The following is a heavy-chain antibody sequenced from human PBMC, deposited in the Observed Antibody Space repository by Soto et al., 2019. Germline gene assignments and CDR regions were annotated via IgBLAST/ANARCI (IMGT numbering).Heavy chain of an antibody. CDR3: ARGPLGTVTISQYYYYYMDV. Sequence: QVQLVQSGAEVKKPGASVKVSCKASGYTFTSYDINWVRQATGQGLEWMGWMNPNSGNTGYAQKFQGRVTMTRNTSISTAYMELSSLRSEDTAVYYCARGPLGTVTISQYYYYYMDVWGKGTTVTVSS. CDR1: GYTFTSYD. CDR2: MNPNSGNT. J-gene: IGHJ6*03. V-gene: IGHV1-8*01. D-gene: IGHD4-17*01.